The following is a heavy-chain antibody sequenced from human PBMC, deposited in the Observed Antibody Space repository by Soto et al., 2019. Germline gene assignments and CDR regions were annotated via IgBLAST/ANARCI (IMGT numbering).Heavy chain of an antibody. CDR1: GGSISSYY. V-gene: IGHV4-59*01. J-gene: IGHJ6*03. CDR3: ARSQGLLWFGDSKLDYYYYYYMDV. D-gene: IGHD3-10*01. CDR2: INYSGST. Sequence: QVQLQESGPGLVKPSETLSLTCTVSGGSISSYYWSWIRQPSRKGLEWIGYINYSGSTNYNPSLKSRVTISVDTSKNQFSLKLSSVTAADTAVYYCARSQGLLWFGDSKLDYYYYYYMDVWGKGTTVTVSS.